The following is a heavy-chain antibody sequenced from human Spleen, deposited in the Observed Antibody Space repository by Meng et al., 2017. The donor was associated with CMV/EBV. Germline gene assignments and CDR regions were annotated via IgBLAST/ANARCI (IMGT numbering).Heavy chain of an antibody. CDR3: ARGGHYHDTGAYASY. D-gene: IGHD3-22*01. CDR2: ISSSSRYI. V-gene: IGHV3-21*01. J-gene: IGHJ4*02. Sequence: GESLKISCEASGFIFSTYNMNWVRQAPGKGLEWVSSISSSSRYIYYADSVKGRFTISRDNAKNSLFLQMNSLRAEDTAVYYCARGGHYHDTGAYASYWGQGTRVTVSS. CDR1: GFIFSTYN.